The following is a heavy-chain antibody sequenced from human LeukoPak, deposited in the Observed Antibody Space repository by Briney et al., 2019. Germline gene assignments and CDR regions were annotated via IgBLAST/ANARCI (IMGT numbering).Heavy chain of an antibody. D-gene: IGHD1-1*01. V-gene: IGHV4-59*12. Sequence: SETLSLTCTVSGDSISSFYFSWIRQPPGKGLEWIGHIFYSGTTYYNPSLKSRVTISADTSKNQFSLKLSSVTAADTAVYYCARDLQDWNPLTGAFDIWGQGTMVTVSS. CDR3: ARDLQDWNPLTGAFDI. CDR1: GDSISSFY. CDR2: IFYSGTT. J-gene: IGHJ3*02.